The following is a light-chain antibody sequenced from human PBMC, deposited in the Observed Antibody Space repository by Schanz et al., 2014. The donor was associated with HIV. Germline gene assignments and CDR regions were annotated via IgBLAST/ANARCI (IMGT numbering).Light chain of an antibody. J-gene: IGLJ2*01. V-gene: IGLV7-46*01. CDR2: DTT. CDR1: NGAVTSGHF. CDR3: LVSYSGVGV. Sequence: QAVVTQEPSLTVPPGGTVTLTCGSSNGAVTSGHFPYWFQQKPGQAPRTLIYDTTNRHSWTPARFSGSLLGGKAALTLSGAQPEDEAEYYCLVSYSGVGVFGGGTKLTVL.